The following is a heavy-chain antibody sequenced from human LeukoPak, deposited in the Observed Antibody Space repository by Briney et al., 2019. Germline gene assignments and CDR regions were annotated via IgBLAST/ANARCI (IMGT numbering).Heavy chain of an antibody. D-gene: IGHD3-3*01. Sequence: SETLSLTCTVSGGSISSSSYYWGWIRQPPGKGLEWIGSIYYSGSTYYNPSLKSRVTISVDTSKNQFSLKLSSVTAADTAVYYCAGHDPKGYYDFWSGYFAYWGQGTLVTVSS. V-gene: IGHV4-39*01. CDR2: IYYSGST. CDR1: GGSISSSSYY. CDR3: AGHDPKGYYDFWSGYFAY. J-gene: IGHJ4*02.